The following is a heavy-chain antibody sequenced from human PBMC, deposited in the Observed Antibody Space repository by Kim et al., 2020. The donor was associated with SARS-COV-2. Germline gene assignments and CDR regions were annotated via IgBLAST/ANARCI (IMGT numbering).Heavy chain of an antibody. CDR2: ISAYNGNT. CDR3: ARVVGVSTSPPRPLDY. Sequence: ASVKVSCKASGYTFTSYGISWVRQAPGQGLEWMGWISAYNGNTNYAQKLQGRVTMTTDTSTSTAYMELRSLRSDDTAVYYCARVVGVSTSPPRPLDYWGQGTLVTVSS. J-gene: IGHJ4*02. D-gene: IGHD2-2*01. CDR1: GYTFTSYG. V-gene: IGHV1-18*01.